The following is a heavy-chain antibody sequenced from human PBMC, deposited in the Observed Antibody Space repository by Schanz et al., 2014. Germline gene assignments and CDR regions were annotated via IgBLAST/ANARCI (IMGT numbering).Heavy chain of an antibody. D-gene: IGHD6-19*01. Sequence: QVQLVESGGGVVQPGRSLRLSCAASGFTFSAYGMHWVRQAPGKGLEWVAVIWYDGNNKYYADSVKGRFTISRDNSKNTLFLQMNSLRAEDTAVYYCASDYGSGHYWGQGTLVTVSS. J-gene: IGHJ4*02. V-gene: IGHV3-33*01. CDR1: GFTFSAYG. CDR3: ASDYGSGHY. CDR2: IWYDGNNK.